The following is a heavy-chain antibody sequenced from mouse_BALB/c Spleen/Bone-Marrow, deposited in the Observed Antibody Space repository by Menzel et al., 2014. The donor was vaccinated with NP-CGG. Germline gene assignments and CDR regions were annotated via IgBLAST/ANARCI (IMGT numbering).Heavy chain of an antibody. D-gene: IGHD1-1*01. Sequence: EVQLQESGGGLVQPGGSLRLSCAPSGFTFTDYYMSWVRQPPGKALEWLGFIRNKANGYSTEYSASVKGRFTISRDNSQSILYLQMNTLRAEDSATYYCARDGYYYGSGWFAYWGQGTLVTVSA. J-gene: IGHJ3*01. CDR3: ARDGYYYGSGWFAY. CDR1: GFTFTDYY. V-gene: IGHV7-3*02. CDR2: IRNKANGYST.